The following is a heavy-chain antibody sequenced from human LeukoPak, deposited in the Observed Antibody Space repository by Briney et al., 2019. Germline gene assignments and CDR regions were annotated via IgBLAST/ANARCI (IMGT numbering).Heavy chain of an antibody. D-gene: IGHD1/OR15-1a*01. CDR3: ARYQTGTMFAV. CDR1: GGSFSSTSW. CDR2: VYHSGST. V-gene: IGHV4-4*02. Sequence: SETLSLTCAVSGGSFSSTSWWSWVRQPPGKGLEWIGEVYHSGSTNYNPSLKSRVSVSIDKSKNLFSLNLTSVTAADTAMYYCARYQTGTMFAVWGQGTLVTISS. J-gene: IGHJ4*02.